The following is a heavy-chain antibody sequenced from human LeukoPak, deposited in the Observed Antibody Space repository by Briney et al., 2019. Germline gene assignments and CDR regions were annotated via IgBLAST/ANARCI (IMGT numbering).Heavy chain of an antibody. J-gene: IGHJ4*02. CDR1: GFTFRSYA. V-gene: IGHV3-23*01. D-gene: IGHD1-26*01. Sequence: GGSLKLSCAASGFTFRSYAMSWVRQAPGKGLEWVPTITDSGDSTYYADSVKGRFTISRDNSKNTLYLQMNSLRAEDTAVYYCAKADIVGATFRIDYWGQGTLVTVSS. CDR2: ITDSGDST. CDR3: AKADIVGATFRIDY.